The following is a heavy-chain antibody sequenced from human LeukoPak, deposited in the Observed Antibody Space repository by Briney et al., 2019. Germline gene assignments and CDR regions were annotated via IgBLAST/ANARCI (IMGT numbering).Heavy chain of an antibody. CDR1: GGSISSSSYY. V-gene: IGHV4-39*01. CDR3: ARHSRAVLRFLAWFDP. J-gene: IGHJ5*02. Sequence: SETLSLTCTVSGGSISSSSYYWGWIRQPPGKGLEWIGSIYYSGSTYYNPSLKSRVTISVDTSKYQFSLKLSSVTAADTAVYYCARHSRAVLRFLAWFDPWGQGTLVTVSS. CDR2: IYYSGST. D-gene: IGHD3-3*01.